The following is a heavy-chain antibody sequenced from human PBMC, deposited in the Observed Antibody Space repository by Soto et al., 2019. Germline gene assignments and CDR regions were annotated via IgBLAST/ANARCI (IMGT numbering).Heavy chain of an antibody. D-gene: IGHD6-13*01. V-gene: IGHV4-30-4*08. J-gene: IGHJ5*02. CDR2: LYFNGGT. CDR3: ARGISKYSSWYEPHTWFDA. Sequence: PSETLSLTCTVSGGSVSSRSYYWGWIRQSPGKGLEWIGYLYFNGGTQYNPSLRTPVSMSLDTSKKHFSLKMRSVTAADTAVYYCARGISKYSSWYEPHTWFDAWGQGALVTVSS. CDR1: GGSVSSRSYY.